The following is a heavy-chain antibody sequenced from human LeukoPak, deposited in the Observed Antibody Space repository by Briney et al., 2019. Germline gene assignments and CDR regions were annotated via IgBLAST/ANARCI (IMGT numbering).Heavy chain of an antibody. CDR1: GYTFTSYA. J-gene: IGHJ4*02. D-gene: IGHD3-22*01. CDR2: INTNTGNP. CDR3: ARGVGSSGYYSAYDY. Sequence: ASVKVSCKASGYTFTSYAMNWERQAPGQGLEWMGWINTNTGNPTYAQGFTGRFVFSLDTSVSTAYLQISSLKAEDTAVYYCARGVGSSGYYSAYDYWGQGTLVTVSS. V-gene: IGHV7-4-1*02.